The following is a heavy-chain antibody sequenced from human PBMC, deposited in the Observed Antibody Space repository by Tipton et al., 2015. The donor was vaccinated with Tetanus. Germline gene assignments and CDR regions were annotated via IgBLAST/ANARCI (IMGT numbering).Heavy chain of an antibody. CDR1: GASFSDYY. J-gene: IGHJ3*02. V-gene: IGHV4-34*09. CDR3: AREGAPRAFDI. Sequence: TLSLTCAVYGASFSDYYWSWIRQAPGKGLEWIGEINHSGNTNHNPSLKSRVTISVDTSKNQFSLKLNSVTAADTAVYYCAREGAPRAFDIWGQGTMVTVSS. CDR2: INHSGNT.